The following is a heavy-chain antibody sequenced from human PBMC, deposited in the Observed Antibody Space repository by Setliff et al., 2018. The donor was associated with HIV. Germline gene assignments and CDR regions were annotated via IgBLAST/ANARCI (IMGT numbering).Heavy chain of an antibody. CDR3: ARGSSNTWYYYFDS. D-gene: IGHD6-13*01. V-gene: IGHV4-59*11. CDR2: IYYSGST. CDR1: WESKINHD. J-gene: IGHJ4*02. Sequence: KASETLSLTCSVSWESKINHDWGWIRQPPGKGLEWIGYIYYSGSTNYNPSLKSRVTMSVDTSKNQFSLKLSSVTAADTAVYYCARGSSNTWYYYFDSWGQGALVTVSS.